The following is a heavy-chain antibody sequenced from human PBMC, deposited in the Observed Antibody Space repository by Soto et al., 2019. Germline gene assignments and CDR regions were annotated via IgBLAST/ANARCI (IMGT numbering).Heavy chain of an antibody. CDR2: ISGSGGST. V-gene: IGHV3-23*01. J-gene: IGHJ6*03. CDR1: GFTFSSYA. D-gene: IGHD2-15*01. Sequence: GALRLSCAASGFTFSSYAMSWVRQAPGKGLEWVSAISGSGGSTYYADSVKGRFTISRDNSKNTLYLQMNSLRAEDTAVYYCAKDRVCSGGSCYSNYYYMDVWGKGTTVTVSS. CDR3: AKDRVCSGGSCYSNYYYMDV.